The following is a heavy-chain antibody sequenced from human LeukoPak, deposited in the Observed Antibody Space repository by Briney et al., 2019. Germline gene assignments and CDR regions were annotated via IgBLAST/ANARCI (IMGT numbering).Heavy chain of an antibody. V-gene: IGHV3-15*01. Sequence: GGSLRLSCAASGFTFSNAWMSWVRQAPGKGLEWVGRIKSKTDGGTTDYAAPVKGRFTISRDDSKNTLYLRMNSLKTEDTAVYYCASGYSYGNFDYWGQGTLVTVSS. J-gene: IGHJ4*02. D-gene: IGHD5-18*01. CDR2: IKSKTDGGTT. CDR1: GFTFSNAW. CDR3: ASGYSYGNFDY.